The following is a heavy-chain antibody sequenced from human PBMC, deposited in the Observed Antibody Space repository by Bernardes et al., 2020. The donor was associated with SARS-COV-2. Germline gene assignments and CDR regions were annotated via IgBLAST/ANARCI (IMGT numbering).Heavy chain of an antibody. CDR3: ARGPSDYDFWSGYYGGVDY. CDR1: GGSISSYY. V-gene: IGHV4-59*01. J-gene: IGHJ4*02. Sequence: SETLSLTCTVSGGSISSYYWSWIRQPPGKGLEWIGYIYYSGSTNYNPSLKSRVTISVDTSKNQFSLKLSSVTAADTAVYYCARGPSDYDFWSGYYGGVDYWGQGTLVTVSS. D-gene: IGHD3-3*01. CDR2: IYYSGST.